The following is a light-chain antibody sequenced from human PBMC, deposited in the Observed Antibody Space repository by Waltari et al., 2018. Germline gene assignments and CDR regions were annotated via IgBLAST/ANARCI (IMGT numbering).Light chain of an antibody. CDR2: DVS. CDR1: SRDVGCYHY. V-gene: IGLV2-14*03. CDR3: SSYTSSSTFV. J-gene: IGLJ1*01. Sequence: QSALTQPASVSGSPGQSISISCTGTSRDVGCYHYVSWYQQHPGKAPKLMIYDVSQRPLGISNRFSGSKSGNTASLTISGLQAEDEADYYCSSYTSSSTFVFGIGTKVTVL.